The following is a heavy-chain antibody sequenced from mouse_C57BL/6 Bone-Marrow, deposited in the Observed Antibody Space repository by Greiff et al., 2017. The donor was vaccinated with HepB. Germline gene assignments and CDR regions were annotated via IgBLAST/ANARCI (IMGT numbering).Heavy chain of an antibody. CDR1: GFSINSDCF. CDR3: ARDAWGSSPPFDD. V-gene: IGHV3-3*01. J-gene: IGHJ2*01. Sequence: EVQLMESGPSLVRPSQTLSLTCTVTGFSINSDCFWIWIRQFPGNTLEYIGSTFYSGITYYNPSLESRTYITRDTSKNQFSLKLSTVTTEDTATYNCARDAWGSSPPFDDWGQGTTLTVSS. CDR2: TFYSGIT. D-gene: IGHD1-1*01.